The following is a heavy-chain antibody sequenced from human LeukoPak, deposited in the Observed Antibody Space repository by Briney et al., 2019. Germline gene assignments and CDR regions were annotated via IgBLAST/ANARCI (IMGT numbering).Heavy chain of an antibody. CDR3: ARVSGYCSGGSCYYVGPGDY. CDR2: ISAYNGNT. V-gene: IGHV1-18*01. CDR1: GYTFTSYG. D-gene: IGHD2-15*01. J-gene: IGHJ4*02. Sequence: GASVKVSCKASGYTFTSYGISWVRQAPGQGLEWMGWISAYNGNTNYAQKLQGRVTMTTDTSTSTAYMELRSLRSDDTAVYYCARVSGYCSGGSCYYVGPGDYWGQGTLVTVSS.